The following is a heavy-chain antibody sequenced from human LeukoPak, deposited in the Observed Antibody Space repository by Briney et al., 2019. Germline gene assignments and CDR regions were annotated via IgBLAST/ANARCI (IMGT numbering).Heavy chain of an antibody. CDR2: IYYSGST. Sequence: SETLSLTCTVSGGSISSYYWSWVRQPPGKGLEWIGYIYYSGSTNYNPSLKSRVTISVDTSKNQFSLKLSSVTAADTAVYYCARVSGYNWNFDYWGQGTLVTVSS. J-gene: IGHJ4*02. CDR3: ARVSGYNWNFDY. D-gene: IGHD5-24*01. CDR1: GGSISSYY. V-gene: IGHV4-59*01.